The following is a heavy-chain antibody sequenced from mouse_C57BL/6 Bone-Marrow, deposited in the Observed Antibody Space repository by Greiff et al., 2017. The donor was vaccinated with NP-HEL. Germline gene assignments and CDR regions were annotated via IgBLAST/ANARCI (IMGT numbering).Heavy chain of an antibody. V-gene: IGHV1-52*01. CDR2: IDPSDSET. J-gene: IGHJ3*01. CDR1: GYTFTSYW. Sequence: VQLQQPGAELVRPGSSVKLSCKASGYTFTSYWMHWVKQRPIQGLEWIGNIDPSDSETHYNQKFKDKATLTVDKSSSTAYMQLSSLTSEDSAVYYCARSGNYGSSWFAYWGQGTLVTVSA. CDR3: ARSGNYGSSWFAY. D-gene: IGHD1-1*01.